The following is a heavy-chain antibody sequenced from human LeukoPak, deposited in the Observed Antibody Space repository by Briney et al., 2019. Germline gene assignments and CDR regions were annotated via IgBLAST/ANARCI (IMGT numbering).Heavy chain of an antibody. CDR1: GFTFSGSS. Sequence: GESLKISCAASGFTFSGSSMHWVRQASGKGLEWVGRISTKGNTYATAYAASVKGRFTISRDDSKNTTYLQMNSLKNEDTAVYYCSRGARDGDYETWFDPWGRGTLVTVSS. D-gene: IGHD4-17*01. J-gene: IGHJ5*02. V-gene: IGHV3-73*01. CDR2: ISTKGNTYAT. CDR3: SRGARDGDYETWFDP.